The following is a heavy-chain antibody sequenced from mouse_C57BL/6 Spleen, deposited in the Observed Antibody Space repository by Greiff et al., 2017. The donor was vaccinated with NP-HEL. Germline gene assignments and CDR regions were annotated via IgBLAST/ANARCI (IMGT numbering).Heavy chain of an antibody. CDR1: GFTFSSYA. J-gene: IGHJ1*03. D-gene: IGHD1-1*01. CDR3: ARGDYGSRPWYFDV. Sequence: EVMLVESGGGLVKPGGSLKLSCAASGFTFSSYAMSWVRQTPEKRLEWVATISDGGSYTYYPDNVKGRFTISRDNAKNNLYLQMSHLKSEDTAMYYCARGDYGSRPWYFDVWGTGTTVTVSS. CDR2: ISDGGSYT. V-gene: IGHV5-4*03.